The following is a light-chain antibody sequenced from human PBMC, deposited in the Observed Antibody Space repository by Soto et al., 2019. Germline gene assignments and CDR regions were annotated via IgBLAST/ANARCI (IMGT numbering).Light chain of an antibody. CDR3: QQAYSAPIT. Sequence: DIQLTQYPSSLSASVGDRVTITCRASQGIITHLNWYQQKPGKAPNLLIYSSSTLQSGVPSRFSGSGSGTDFTLTISSLQPKDFASYYCQQAYSAPITFGQGTRLEIK. J-gene: IGKJ5*01. V-gene: IGKV1-39*01. CDR2: SSS. CDR1: QGIITH.